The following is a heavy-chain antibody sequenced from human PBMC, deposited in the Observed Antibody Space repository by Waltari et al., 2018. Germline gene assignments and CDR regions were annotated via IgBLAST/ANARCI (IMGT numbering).Heavy chain of an antibody. Sequence: EVQLVESGGGLVKPGGSLRLSCEASGFTFSNAWMKWVRQAPGKGLDRFGLCKSRPEGGTTTTAAPLKGRFSVSRDDSKKMLYLGMNNLKTEDTAMYFCTTRSLVEGTDDVLDLWGRGTMAIVSS. CDR3: TTRSLVEGTDDVLDL. V-gene: IGHV3-15*01. CDR2: CKSRPEGGTT. D-gene: IGHD2-21*02. J-gene: IGHJ3*01. CDR1: GFTFSNAW.